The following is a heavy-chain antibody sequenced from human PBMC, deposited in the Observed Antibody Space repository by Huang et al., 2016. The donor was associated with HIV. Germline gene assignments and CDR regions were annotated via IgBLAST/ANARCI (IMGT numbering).Heavy chain of an antibody. D-gene: IGHD3-22*01. CDR1: GYTFTRYA. Sequence: QVQLVQSGSELRKPGASVKVSCQASGYTFTRYAMNWVRQAPGQGLAWMGWINTNTGNPTYAQAFTGQFVLSLDTSVSTAYLQISSLEAEDTAVYYCARDYYDSRGYDIHAVVDYWGQGTLVTVSS. CDR2: INTNTGNP. J-gene: IGHJ4*02. CDR3: ARDYYDSRGYDIHAVVDY. V-gene: IGHV7-4-1*02.